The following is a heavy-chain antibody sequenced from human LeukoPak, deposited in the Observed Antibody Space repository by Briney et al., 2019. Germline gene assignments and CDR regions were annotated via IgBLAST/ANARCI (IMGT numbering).Heavy chain of an antibody. CDR2: INPNSGGT. CDR1: GYSFTGYY. Sequence: ASVKVSCKVSGYSFTGYYMHWVRQAPGEGLEWMGRINPNSGGTNYAQKFQGRVTMTGDTSISTAYMELSRLSSDDTAVYYCARVRESSCSNGVCYAYWGQGTLVTVSS. J-gene: IGHJ4*02. CDR3: ARVRESSCSNGVCYAY. D-gene: IGHD2-8*01. V-gene: IGHV1-2*02.